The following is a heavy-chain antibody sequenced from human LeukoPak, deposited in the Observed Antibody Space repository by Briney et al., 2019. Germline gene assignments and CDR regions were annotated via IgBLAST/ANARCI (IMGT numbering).Heavy chain of an antibody. J-gene: IGHJ5*02. V-gene: IGHV1-24*01. Sequence: ASVKVSCKVSGYTLTELSMHWVRQAPGKGLEWMGGFDPEDGETIYAQKFQGRVTMNEDTSTDTAYMELSSLRSEDTAVYYCATALDSSGYYSIRWFDPWGQGTLVTVSS. D-gene: IGHD3-22*01. CDR3: ATALDSSGYYSIRWFDP. CDR1: GYTLTELS. CDR2: FDPEDGET.